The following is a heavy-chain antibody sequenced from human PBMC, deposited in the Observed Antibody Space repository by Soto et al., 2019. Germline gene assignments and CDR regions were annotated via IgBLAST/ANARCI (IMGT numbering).Heavy chain of an antibody. Sequence: QVQLVQSGAEVKKPGSSVKVSCKASGGTFSSYAISWVRQAPGQGLEWMGGIIPIFGTANYAQKFQGRVTITADKSTSTAYMELSSLRAEDTAVYYCAVMITFGGVIAYYYVMDVWGQGTTVTVSS. CDR2: IIPIFGTA. CDR3: AVMITFGGVIAYYYVMDV. CDR1: GGTFSSYA. V-gene: IGHV1-69*06. D-gene: IGHD3-16*02. J-gene: IGHJ6*02.